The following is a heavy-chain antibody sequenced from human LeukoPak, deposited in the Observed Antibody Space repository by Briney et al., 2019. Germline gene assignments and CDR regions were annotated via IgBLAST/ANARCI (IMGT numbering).Heavy chain of an antibody. CDR1: GGTFRNYA. CDR2: IIPFFGTA. D-gene: IGHD3-10*01. J-gene: IGHJ6*03. V-gene: IGHV1-69*13. Sequence: ASVKVSCKASGGTFRNYAISWVRQAPGQGLEWMGGIIPFFGTANYAQKFQGRVTIIADESTNTAYMELSSLRSEDTAVYYCARLDYFGSGLYYYMDVWGKGTTVTISS. CDR3: ARLDYFGSGLYYYMDV.